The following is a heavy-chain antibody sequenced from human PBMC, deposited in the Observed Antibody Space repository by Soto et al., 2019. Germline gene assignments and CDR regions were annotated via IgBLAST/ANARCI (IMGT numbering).Heavy chain of an antibody. CDR3: ARSGRSSSSGGVDFDY. CDR1: GGTFSSYA. V-gene: IGHV1-69*01. J-gene: IGHJ4*02. Sequence: QVQLVQSGAEVKKPGSSVKVSCKASGGTFSSYAISWVRQAPGQGLEWMGGIIPIFGTANYAQKFQGRVTITADESTSTAYMELGSLRSEATAVYYCARSGRSSSSGGVDFDYWGQGTLVTVSS. CDR2: IIPIFGTA. D-gene: IGHD6-6*01.